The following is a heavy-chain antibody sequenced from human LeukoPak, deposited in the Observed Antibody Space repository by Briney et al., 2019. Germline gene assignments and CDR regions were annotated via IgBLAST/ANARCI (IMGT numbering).Heavy chain of an antibody. V-gene: IGHV3-30-3*01. J-gene: IGHJ1*01. Sequence: GGSLRLSCAASGFTFSSYAMHWVRQAPGKGLEWVAVISYDGSNKYYADSVKGRFTISRDNSKNTLYLQMNSLRAEDTAVYYCARDPYGSGKGQYFQHWGQGTLVTVSS. CDR3: ARDPYGSGKGQYFQH. CDR1: GFTFSSYA. CDR2: ISYDGSNK. D-gene: IGHD3-10*01.